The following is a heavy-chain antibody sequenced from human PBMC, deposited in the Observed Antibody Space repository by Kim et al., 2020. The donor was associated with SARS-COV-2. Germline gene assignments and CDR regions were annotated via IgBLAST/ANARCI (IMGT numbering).Heavy chain of an antibody. J-gene: IGHJ4*02. CDR2: IYYSGST. Sequence: SETLSLTCTVSGGSISSSSYYWGWIRQPPGKGLEWIGSIYYSGSTYYNPSLKSRVTISVDTSKNQFSLKLSSVTAADTAVYYCASFSPPLDIVVVPAAIWGQGTLGTVSS. D-gene: IGHD2-2*01. V-gene: IGHV4-39*01. CDR3: ASFSPPLDIVVVPAAI. CDR1: GGSISSSSYY.